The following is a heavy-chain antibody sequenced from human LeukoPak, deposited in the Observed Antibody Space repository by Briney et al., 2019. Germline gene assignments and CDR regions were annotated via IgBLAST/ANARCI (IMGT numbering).Heavy chain of an antibody. D-gene: IGHD2/OR15-2a*01. Sequence: SVKVSCKASGGTFSSYPITWVRQAPGQGLEWMGGIIPIFGTANYAQKFQGRVTITTDESTSTAYMELSSLRSEDTAVYYCARWYCNSLNCYYDYWGQGTLVTVSS. CDR2: IIPIFGTA. J-gene: IGHJ4*02. V-gene: IGHV1-69*05. CDR1: GGTFSSYP. CDR3: ARWYCNSLNCYYDY.